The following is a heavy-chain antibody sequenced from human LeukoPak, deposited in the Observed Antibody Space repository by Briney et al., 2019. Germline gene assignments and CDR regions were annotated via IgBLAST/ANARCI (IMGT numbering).Heavy chain of an antibody. CDR2: ISGSGSST. V-gene: IGHV3-23*01. CDR1: GLTFSSSA. J-gene: IGHJ4*02. Sequence: PGGSLRLSCAASGLTFSSSAMSWVRQAPGKGLQWVSGISGSGSSTYYADSVKGRFTISRDNSKNMLYLQMSSLRAEDTAVYYCAKVRTVVVPAAMVDYWGQGTLVTVSS. D-gene: IGHD2-2*01. CDR3: AKVRTVVVPAAMVDY.